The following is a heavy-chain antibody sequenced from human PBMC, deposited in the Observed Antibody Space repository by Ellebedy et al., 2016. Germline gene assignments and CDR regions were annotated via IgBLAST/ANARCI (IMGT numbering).Heavy chain of an antibody. D-gene: IGHD3-16*01. CDR1: GGSFSGYY. V-gene: IGHV4-34*01. CDR3: ARGALRGKNAFDM. Sequence: SETLSLTXAVYGGSFSGYYWSWIRQPPGKGLEWIGEINHSGSTNYNPSLKGRVAMSVDTSKNQFSLKLISVTAADTAVYYCARGALRGKNAFDMWGQGTMVTVSS. J-gene: IGHJ3*02. CDR2: INHSGST.